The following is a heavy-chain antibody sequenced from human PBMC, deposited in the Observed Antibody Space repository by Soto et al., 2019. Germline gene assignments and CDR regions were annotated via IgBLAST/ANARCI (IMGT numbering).Heavy chain of an antibody. J-gene: IGHJ4*02. CDR2: IYYSGST. CDR1: GGSITSSSYY. Sequence: PSETLSLTCTVSGGSITSSSYYWGWIRQPPGKGLEWIGSIYYSGSTYYNPSLKSRVTISVDTSKNQFSLKLSSVTAADTAVYYCARRYGGNLDYWGQGTQVTVSS. D-gene: IGHD1-26*01. V-gene: IGHV4-39*07. CDR3: ARRYGGNLDY.